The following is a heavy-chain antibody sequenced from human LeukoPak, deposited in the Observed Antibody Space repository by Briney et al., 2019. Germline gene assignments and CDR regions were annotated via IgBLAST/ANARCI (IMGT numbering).Heavy chain of an antibody. CDR1: GFTFTSYY. D-gene: IGHD6-6*01. V-gene: IGHV1-46*01. Sequence: ASVKVSCKASGFTFTSYYMHWVRQAPGQGLEWMGIINPSGGSTSYAQKFQGRVTMTRDMSTSTVYMELSSLRSEDTAVYYCARERTAARNWFDPWGQGTLVTVSS. CDR3: ARERTAARNWFDP. J-gene: IGHJ5*02. CDR2: INPSGGST.